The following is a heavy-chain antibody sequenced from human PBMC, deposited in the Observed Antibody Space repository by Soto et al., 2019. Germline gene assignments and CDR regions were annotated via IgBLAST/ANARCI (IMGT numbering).Heavy chain of an antibody. CDR2: INPSDGST. D-gene: IGHD1-26*01. V-gene: IGHV1-46*03. J-gene: IGHJ4*02. CDR3: TRDVGGSYFDC. Sequence: QVQLVQSGAEMKRPGASVRVSCKASGYTFTTYYIHWVRQAPGQGLEWMAVINPSDGSTTYAQKSQGRVTMTRETSTSTVYMDLGSLTSGDTAMYFCTRDVGGSYFDCWGQGTLVTVSS. CDR1: GYTFTTYY.